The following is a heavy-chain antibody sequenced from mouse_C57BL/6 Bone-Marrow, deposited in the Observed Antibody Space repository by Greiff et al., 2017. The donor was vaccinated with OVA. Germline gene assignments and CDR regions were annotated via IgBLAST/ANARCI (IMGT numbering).Heavy chain of an antibody. CDR3: ARGGDGYYVRFLDY. CDR1: GYSITSGYY. CDR2: ISYDGSN. V-gene: IGHV3-6*01. Sequence: EVQVVESGPGLVKPSQSLSLTCSVTGYSITSGYYWNWIRQFPGNKLEWMGYISYDGSNNYNPSLKNRISITRDTSKNQFFLKLNSVTTEDTATYYCARGGDGYYVRFLDYWGQGTTLTVSS. J-gene: IGHJ2*01. D-gene: IGHD2-3*01.